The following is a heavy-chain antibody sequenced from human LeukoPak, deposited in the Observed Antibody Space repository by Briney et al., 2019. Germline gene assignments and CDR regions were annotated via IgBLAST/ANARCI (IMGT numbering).Heavy chain of an antibody. CDR2: IIPIFGTA. J-gene: IGHJ3*02. D-gene: IGHD1-26*01. V-gene: IGHV1-69*05. Sequence: SVKVSCKASGGTFSSYAIIWVRQAPGQGLEWMGGIIPIFGTANYAQKFQGRVTITTDESTSTAYMELSSLRSEDTAVYYCARAWVPLLVGATLGVFDIWGQGTMVTVSS. CDR3: ARAWVPLLVGATLGVFDI. CDR1: GGTFSSYA.